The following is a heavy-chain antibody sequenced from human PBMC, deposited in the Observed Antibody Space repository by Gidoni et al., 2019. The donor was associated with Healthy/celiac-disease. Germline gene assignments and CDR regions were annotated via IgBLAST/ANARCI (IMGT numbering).Heavy chain of an antibody. Sequence: EVPLLESGGGLVPPGGSLSLSCAASGFTFSSYAMSWVRQAPGKGLEWVSAISGSGGSTYYADSVKGRFTISRDNSKNTLYLQMNSLRAEDTAVYYCAKLLVPYFDYWGQGTLVTVSS. CDR1: GFTFSSYA. V-gene: IGHV3-23*01. CDR2: ISGSGGST. J-gene: IGHJ4*02. CDR3: AKLLVPYFDY. D-gene: IGHD3-10*01.